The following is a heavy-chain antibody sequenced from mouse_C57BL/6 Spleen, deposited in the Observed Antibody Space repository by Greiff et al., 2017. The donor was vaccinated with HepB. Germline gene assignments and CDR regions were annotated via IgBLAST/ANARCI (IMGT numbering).Heavy chain of an antibody. Sequence: VQLQQPGAELVKPGASVKMSCKASGYTFNSYWITWVKQRPGQGLEWIGDIYPGSGSTNYNEKFKSKATLTVDTSSSTAYMQLSSLTSEDSAVYYCARWVGSSYCWYFDVWGTGTTVTVSS. CDR2: IYPGSGST. V-gene: IGHV1-55*01. D-gene: IGHD1-1*01. CDR3: ARWVGSSYCWYFDV. CDR1: GYTFNSYW. J-gene: IGHJ1*03.